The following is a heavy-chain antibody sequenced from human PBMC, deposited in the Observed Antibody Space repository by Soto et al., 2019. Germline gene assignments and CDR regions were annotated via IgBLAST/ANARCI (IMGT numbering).Heavy chain of an antibody. J-gene: IGHJ4*02. CDR2: IKSKTDGGTT. CDR3: ASSVAIFGVVSYYFDY. D-gene: IGHD3-3*01. CDR1: GFTFSNAW. V-gene: IGHV3-15*01. Sequence: GGSLRLSCAASGFTFSNAWMSWVRQAPGKGLEWVGRIKSKTDGGTTDYAAPVKGRFTISRDDSKNTLYLQMNSLRAEDTAVYYCASSVAIFGVVSYYFDYWGQGTLVTVSS.